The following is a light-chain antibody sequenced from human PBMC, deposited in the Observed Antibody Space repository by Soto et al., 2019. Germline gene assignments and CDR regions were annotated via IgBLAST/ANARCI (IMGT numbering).Light chain of an antibody. CDR3: SSYAGSNKV. Sequence: QSALTQPPSASGSPGQSVTISCTGTSSDVGGYKYVSWYQQHPDKAPKLMIYEVSKRPSGVPDRFSGSKSGNTASLTVSGLQAEDEADYYCSSYAGSNKVFGGGTQLTVL. J-gene: IGLJ7*01. V-gene: IGLV2-8*01. CDR2: EVS. CDR1: SSDVGGYKY.